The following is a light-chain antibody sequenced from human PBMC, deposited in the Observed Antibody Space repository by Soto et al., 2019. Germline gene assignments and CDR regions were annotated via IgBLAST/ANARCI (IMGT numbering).Light chain of an antibody. CDR3: QQYNSWPLT. Sequence: EIVMTQSPATLSVSPGERATLSCRASQNILSNLAWYQQTPGHAPRLVIYDIFTRATGVPTRISGSGSGTEFTLTISGLQSEDFAVYFCQQYNSWPLTFGGGTKVDIK. CDR1: QNILSN. V-gene: IGKV3D-15*01. CDR2: DIF. J-gene: IGKJ4*01.